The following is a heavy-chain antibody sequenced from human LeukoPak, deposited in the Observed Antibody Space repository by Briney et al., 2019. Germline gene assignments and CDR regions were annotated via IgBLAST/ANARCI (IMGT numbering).Heavy chain of an antibody. Sequence: SETLSLTCAVSGGSFSGYDWSWIRQPPGKGLEWVGEINHSGSTNYYPSSKKRLTISIDTYKNQLSLKLSTVTAADQAVYYCATGRDGVVPAPIRGGGPWAYYYAMDVWGKGTTVTVSA. V-gene: IGHV4-34*01. CDR1: GGSFSGYD. J-gene: IGHJ6*04. CDR2: INHSGST. CDR3: ATGRDGVVPAPIRGGGPWAYYYAMDV. D-gene: IGHD2-2*02.